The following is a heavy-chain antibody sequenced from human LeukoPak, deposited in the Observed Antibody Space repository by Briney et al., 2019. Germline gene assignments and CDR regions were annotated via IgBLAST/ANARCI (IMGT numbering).Heavy chain of an antibody. D-gene: IGHD3-3*01. Sequence: SQTLSLTCSVSGASITSAYNYRSWIRQPAGEGLEWIGRIYDGGTTDYNPSLGGRVTMSLDTSDNEFSLRLRYVTAADTAVYYCARNGAVTSFDYWGQGILVTVS. CDR2: IYDGGTT. V-gene: IGHV4-61*02. J-gene: IGHJ4*02. CDR3: ARNGAVTSFDY. CDR1: GASITSAYNY.